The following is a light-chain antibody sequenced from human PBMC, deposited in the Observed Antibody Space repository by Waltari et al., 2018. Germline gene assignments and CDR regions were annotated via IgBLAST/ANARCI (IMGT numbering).Light chain of an antibody. Sequence: SSRASKCVRCNYLSWYHQKPCQAPRLLIYGASSRATGIPDKFSGIGSGTDVTLTISRLEPEDFAVYYCQQYGSSPLTFGPGTKVDIK. J-gene: IGKJ3*01. V-gene: IGKV3-20*01. CDR3: QQYGSSPLT. CDR2: GAS. CDR1: KCVRCNY.